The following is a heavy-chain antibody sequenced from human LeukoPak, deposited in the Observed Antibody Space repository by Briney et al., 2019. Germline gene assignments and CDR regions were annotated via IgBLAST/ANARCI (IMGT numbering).Heavy chain of an antibody. J-gene: IGHJ4*02. V-gene: IGHV4-38-2*02. CDR2: THHSGAT. Sequence: PSETLSLTCSVSGYSISSGYFWGWIRQPPGKGPEWIATTHHSGATYYNPSLKSRVTLSIDTSKNQVSLKLTSVTAADTAVYYCTRELWRSTFPDYWGQGTLVTVSS. CDR1: GYSISSGYF. CDR3: TRELWRSTFPDY. D-gene: IGHD1-1*01.